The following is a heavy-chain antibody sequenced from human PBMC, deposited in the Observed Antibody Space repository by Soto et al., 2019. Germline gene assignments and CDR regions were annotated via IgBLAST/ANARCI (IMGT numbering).Heavy chain of an antibody. J-gene: IGHJ6*02. Sequence: QVQLVESGGGVVQPGRSLRLSCAASGFTFSSYAMHWVRQAPGKGLEWVAVISYDGSNKYYADCVKGRFTISRDNSKNTLYLQMNSLRAEDTAVYYCARDRGRYFDWFPRWDYYYYGMDVWGQGTTVTVSS. V-gene: IGHV3-30-3*01. CDR1: GFTFSSYA. D-gene: IGHD3-9*01. CDR2: ISYDGSNK. CDR3: ARDRGRYFDWFPRWDYYYYGMDV.